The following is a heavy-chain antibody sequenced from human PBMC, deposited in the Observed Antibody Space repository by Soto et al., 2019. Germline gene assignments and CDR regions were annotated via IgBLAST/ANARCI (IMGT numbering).Heavy chain of an antibody. D-gene: IGHD2-15*01. CDR3: ARVSPRYCSGGSCPRVLDV. Sequence: QVQLQQWGAGLLKPSETLSLTCAVYGGSFSGYYWSWIRQPPGKGLEWIGEINHSGSTNYNPSLKSRVNISVDTAKNQFSLKLSSVTAADTAVYYCARVSPRYCSGGSCPRVLDVWGKGTTVTVSS. J-gene: IGHJ6*04. V-gene: IGHV4-34*01. CDR2: INHSGST. CDR1: GGSFSGYY.